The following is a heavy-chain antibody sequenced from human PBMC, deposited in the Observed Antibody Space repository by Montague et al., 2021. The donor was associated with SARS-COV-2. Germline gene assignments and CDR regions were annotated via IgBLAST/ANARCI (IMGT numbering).Heavy chain of an antibody. CDR1: GFPLSTSGMC. CDR3: ARISARYSSGWSAFDY. J-gene: IGHJ4*02. V-gene: IGHV2-70*01. D-gene: IGHD6-19*01. CDR2: IDWDDDK. Sequence: PALVKPTQTLTLTCTFSGFPLSTSGMCVSWIRQPPGKALEWLALIDWDDDKYYSTSLKTRLTISKDTSKNQVVLTMTNMDPVDTATYYCARISARYSSGWSAFDYWGQGILVTVSS.